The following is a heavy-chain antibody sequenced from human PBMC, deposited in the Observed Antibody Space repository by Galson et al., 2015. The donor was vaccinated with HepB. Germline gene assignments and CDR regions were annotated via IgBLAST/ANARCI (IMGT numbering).Heavy chain of an antibody. D-gene: IGHD5-18*01. Sequence: SLRLSCAASGFTLSSFAMSWVRQAPGKGLEWVSGISGSGGSTNFADSVKGRFTISRDNSKNTLYLQMNSLRAEDTAVFYCATSKERGYNYCSGGLFDYWGQGTLVTVSS. V-gene: IGHV3-23*01. CDR1: GFTLSSFA. J-gene: IGHJ4*02. CDR2: ISGSGGST. CDR3: ATSKERGYNYCSGGLFDY.